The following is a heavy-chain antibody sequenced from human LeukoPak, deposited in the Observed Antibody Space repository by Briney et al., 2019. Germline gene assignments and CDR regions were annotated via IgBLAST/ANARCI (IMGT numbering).Heavy chain of an antibody. V-gene: IGHV4-59*01. CDR2: IYYSGST. Sequence: SETLSLTCTVSGGSISGYYWSWIRQPPGKALEWIGYIYYSGSTNYNPSLKSRVTISVDTSKNQFSLKLSSVTAADTAVYYCARGDCGGDCYADYWGQGTLVTVSS. D-gene: IGHD2-21*02. CDR1: GGSISGYY. J-gene: IGHJ4*02. CDR3: ARGDCGGDCYADY.